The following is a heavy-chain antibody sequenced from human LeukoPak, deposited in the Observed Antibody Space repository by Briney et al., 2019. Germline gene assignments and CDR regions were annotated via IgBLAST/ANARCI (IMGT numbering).Heavy chain of an antibody. V-gene: IGHV4-39*07. CDR1: GGSISSAGSYY. Sequence: SETLSLTCTLSGGSISSAGSYYWGWIRQPPGKGLEWIGSMSHSGSTYFNPSHESRGSILLDTSKRQFSLKVTSVSAADTAVYYCARGRFRSTWYFDFWGQGVLVTVSS. J-gene: IGHJ4*02. CDR2: MSHSGST. CDR3: ARGRFRSTWYFDF. D-gene: IGHD6-13*01.